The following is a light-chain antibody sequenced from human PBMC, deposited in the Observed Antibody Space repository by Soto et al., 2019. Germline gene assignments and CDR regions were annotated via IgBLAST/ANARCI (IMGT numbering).Light chain of an antibody. CDR3: QHSYGTPLT. CDR2: AAS. CDR1: QSISNY. J-gene: IGKJ4*01. V-gene: IGKV1-39*01. Sequence: DMEMNQSPSSLSASVGDRVTITCRASQSISNYLNWYQHKPGKVPKILIYAASSLQSGVPTRFSGSGSGTYFTLTINSLQPEDFATYYCQHSYGTPLTFGGGTKIEIK.